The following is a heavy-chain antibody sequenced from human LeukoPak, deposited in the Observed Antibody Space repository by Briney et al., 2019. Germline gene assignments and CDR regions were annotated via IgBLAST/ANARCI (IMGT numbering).Heavy chain of an antibody. V-gene: IGHV3-30*18. CDR1: GFTFSSYG. Sequence: PGGSLRLSCAASGFTFSSYGMHWVRQAPGKGLEWVAVISYDGSNKYYADSVRGRFTISRDNSKNTLYLQMNSLRAEDTAVYYCAKDRLVATIKEFHYWGQGTLVTVAS. J-gene: IGHJ4*02. CDR3: AKDRLVATIKEFHY. D-gene: IGHD5-12*01. CDR2: ISYDGSNK.